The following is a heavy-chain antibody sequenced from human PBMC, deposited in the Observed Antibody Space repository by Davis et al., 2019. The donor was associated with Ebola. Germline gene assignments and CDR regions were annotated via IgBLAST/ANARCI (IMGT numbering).Heavy chain of an antibody. D-gene: IGHD6-13*01. J-gene: IGHJ4*02. CDR2: IDPSDSYT. V-gene: IGHV5-10-1*01. CDR3: ARHKQQLADY. Sequence: KVSCKGSGYSFTSYWIGWVRQMPGKGLEWMGRIDPSDSYTNYSPFFQGHVTISADKSISTAYLQWSSLKASDTAMYYCARHKQQLADYWGQGTLVTVSS. CDR1: GYSFTSYW.